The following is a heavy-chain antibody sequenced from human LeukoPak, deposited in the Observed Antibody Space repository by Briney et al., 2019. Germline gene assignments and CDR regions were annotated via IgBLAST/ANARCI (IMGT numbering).Heavy chain of an antibody. V-gene: IGHV4-31*03. D-gene: IGHD6-6*01. Sequence: PSETLSLTCTVSGGSISSGGYYWSWIRQHPGKGLEWIGYIYYSGSTYYNPSLKSRVTISVDTSKNQFSLKLSSVTAADTAVYYRAREYSSSLDYWGQGTLVTVSS. J-gene: IGHJ4*02. CDR3: AREYSSSLDY. CDR2: IYYSGST. CDR1: GGSISSGGYY.